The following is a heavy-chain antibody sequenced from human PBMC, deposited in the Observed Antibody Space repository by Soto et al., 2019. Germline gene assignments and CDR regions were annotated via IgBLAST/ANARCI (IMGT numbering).Heavy chain of an antibody. Sequence: PSETLSLTCAVSGYSISSGYYWGWIRQPPGKGLEWIGNIYHSGSTYYTPSLKSRVTISVDTSKNQFSMKLSSVTAADTAVYYCARSSSSSWYKGDAFDIWVQGTRGSVS. CDR3: ARSSSSSWYKGDAFDI. D-gene: IGHD6-13*01. CDR1: GYSISSGYY. V-gene: IGHV4-38-2*01. CDR2: IYHSGST. J-gene: IGHJ3*02.